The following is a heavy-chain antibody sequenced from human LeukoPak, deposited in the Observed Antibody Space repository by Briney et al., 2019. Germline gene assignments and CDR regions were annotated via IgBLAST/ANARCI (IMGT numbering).Heavy chain of an antibody. V-gene: IGHV3-21*01. Sequence: GGSLRLSCAASGFTFSSYAMNWVRQAPGKGLDWVSSISSSSSYIYYADSVKGRFTISRDNAKNSLYLQMNSLRAEDTAVYYCARDARIAVGGTPPESSDYWGQGTLVTVSS. CDR3: ARDARIAVGGTPPESSDY. D-gene: IGHD6-19*01. J-gene: IGHJ4*02. CDR1: GFTFSSYA. CDR2: ISSSSSYI.